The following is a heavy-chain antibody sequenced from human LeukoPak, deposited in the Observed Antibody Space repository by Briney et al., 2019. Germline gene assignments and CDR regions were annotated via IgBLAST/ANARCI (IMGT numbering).Heavy chain of an antibody. CDR2: MNPKNGNA. D-gene: IGHD1-26*01. CDR3: TRGFYSGSSDF. V-gene: IGHV1-8*01. Sequence: VASVKVSCKTSGFIFSTYDIRWVRQAAGQGLEWMGCMNPKNGNADYAQKFQGRLSLTRDITTSTAYMELNSLRPDDAAVYYCTRGFYSGSSDFWGQGTLITVSS. J-gene: IGHJ4*02. CDR1: GFIFSTYD.